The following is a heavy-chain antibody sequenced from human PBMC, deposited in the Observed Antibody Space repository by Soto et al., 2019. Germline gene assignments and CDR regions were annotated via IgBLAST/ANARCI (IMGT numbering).Heavy chain of an antibody. CDR3: ARGLGVVPAATGVGNWFDP. CDR2: INHSGST. V-gene: IGHV4-34*01. Sequence: QVQLQQWGAGLFKPSETLSLTCAVYGGSFSGYYWSWIRQPPGKGLEWIGEINHSGSTNYNPSLKSRVTISVDTSKNQFSLKLSSVTAADTAVYYCARGLGVVPAATGVGNWFDPWGQGTLVTVSS. CDR1: GGSFSGYY. J-gene: IGHJ5*02. D-gene: IGHD2-2*01.